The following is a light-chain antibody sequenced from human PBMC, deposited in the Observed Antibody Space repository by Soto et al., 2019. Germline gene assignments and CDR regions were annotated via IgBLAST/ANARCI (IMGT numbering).Light chain of an antibody. J-gene: IGKJ4*01. V-gene: IGKV1-9*01. CDR1: QGITNS. Sequence: DIQLTQSPSFLSSSVGDRVTITCRASQGITNSLAWYQQKPGKAPNLLIYAASTLQGGVPSRFSGSGSGTDFTLTISSLQPKDFATYYCQQLTSNPLTFGGGTKVEIK. CDR2: AAS. CDR3: QQLTSNPLT.